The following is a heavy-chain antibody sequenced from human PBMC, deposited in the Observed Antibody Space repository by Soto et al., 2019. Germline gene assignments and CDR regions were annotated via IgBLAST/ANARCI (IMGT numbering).Heavy chain of an antibody. V-gene: IGHV5-51*01. CDR3: PRPLGGDTSGYYSDY. Sequence: GESLKISCKGSGYSFTSYWIGWVRQMPGKGLEWMGIIYPGDSDTRYSPSFQGQVTISADKSISTAYLQWSSLKASDTAMYYCPRPLGGDTSGYYSDYWGQGTLVTVSS. CDR2: IYPGDSDT. D-gene: IGHD3-22*01. J-gene: IGHJ4*02. CDR1: GYSFTSYW.